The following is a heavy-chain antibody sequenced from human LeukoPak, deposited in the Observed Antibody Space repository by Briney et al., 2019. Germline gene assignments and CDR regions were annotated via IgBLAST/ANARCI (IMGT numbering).Heavy chain of an antibody. D-gene: IGHD4-11*01. CDR1: GFAFSRYA. J-gene: IGHJ4*02. V-gene: IGHV3-23*01. CDR2: ISASGGST. CDR3: VRVGYTNYGIDY. Sequence: PGGSLRLSCAASGFAFSRYAINWVRQAPVKGLEWVSTISASGGSTYYADSVKGRFTISRDSSKNTLDLQMNSLRAEDTAVYYCVRVGYTNYGIDYWGQGTLVTVSS.